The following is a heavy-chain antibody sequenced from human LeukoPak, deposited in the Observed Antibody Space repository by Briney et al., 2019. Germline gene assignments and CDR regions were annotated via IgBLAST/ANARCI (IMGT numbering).Heavy chain of an antibody. J-gene: IGHJ4*02. V-gene: IGHV3-72*01. CDR2: SRDKGNSYST. CDR1: GFTFNEHY. Sequence: GRSLRLSCAASGFTFNEHYIDWVRQAPGKRLEWVGRSRDKGNSYSTAYAASVRGRFTISRDDSKNSLYLKMNRLKIEDTAVYYCTRLGIAPRDFDYWGQGTLVTVSS. CDR3: TRLGIAPRDFDY. D-gene: IGHD6-13*01.